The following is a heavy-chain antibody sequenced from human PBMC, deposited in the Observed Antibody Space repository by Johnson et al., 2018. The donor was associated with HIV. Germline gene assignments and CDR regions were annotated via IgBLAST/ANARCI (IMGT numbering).Heavy chain of an antibody. CDR1: GFTFSSYG. V-gene: IGHV3-30*03. CDR2: ISYDGSNK. Sequence: QMLLVESGGGLVKPGGSLRLSCAASGFTFSSYGMHWVRQAPGKGLEWVAVISYDGSNKYYADSVKGRFTISRDNSKNTLYLQMNSLRAEDTAVYYCARASLEWLLSLVPLGAFDIWGQGTMVTVSS. J-gene: IGHJ3*02. D-gene: IGHD3-3*01. CDR3: ARASLEWLLSLVPLGAFDI.